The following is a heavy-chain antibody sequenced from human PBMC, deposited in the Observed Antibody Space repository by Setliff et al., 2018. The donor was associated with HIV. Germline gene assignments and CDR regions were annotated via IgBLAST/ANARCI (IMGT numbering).Heavy chain of an antibody. CDR2: IYHGGST. J-gene: IGHJ4*02. Sequence: PSETLSLTCAVSGGSISSSNWWSWVRQPPGKGLEWIGEIYHGGSTNYNPSLKSRVTISVDKSKNQFSLKLASVTAADTAVYYCASGEPYYYDSTGYSGNYFDYWGQGTLVTV. V-gene: IGHV4-4*02. CDR1: GGSISSSNW. D-gene: IGHD3-22*01. CDR3: ASGEPYYYDSTGYSGNYFDY.